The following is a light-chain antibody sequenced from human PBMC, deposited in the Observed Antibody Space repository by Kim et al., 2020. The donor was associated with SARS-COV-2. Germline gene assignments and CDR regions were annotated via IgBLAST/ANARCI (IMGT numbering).Light chain of an antibody. CDR2: SNN. V-gene: IGLV1-44*01. CDR1: SSNIGSNT. Sequence: GQRVTISCSGSSSNIGSNTVNGYQQLPGTAPKLLIYSNNQRPSGVPDRFSGSKSGTSASLAISGLQSEDEADDYCAAWDDSLNGVVFGVGTKLTVL. CDR3: AAWDDSLNGVV. J-gene: IGLJ2*01.